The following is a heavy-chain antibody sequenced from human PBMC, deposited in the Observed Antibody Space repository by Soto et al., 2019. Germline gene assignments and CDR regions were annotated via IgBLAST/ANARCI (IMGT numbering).Heavy chain of an antibody. Sequence: QVQLVESGGGVVQPGRSLRLSCAASGFTFSSYAMHWVRQAPGKGLEWVAVISYDGSNKYYADSVKGRFTISRDNSKNTLYLQMNSLRAEDTAVYYCARVGDCSGGSCYPAEAYYYYGMDVW. CDR1: GFTFSSYA. J-gene: IGHJ6*01. V-gene: IGHV3-30-3*01. CDR3: ARVGDCSGGSCYPAEAYYYYGMDV. D-gene: IGHD2-15*01. CDR2: ISYDGSNK.